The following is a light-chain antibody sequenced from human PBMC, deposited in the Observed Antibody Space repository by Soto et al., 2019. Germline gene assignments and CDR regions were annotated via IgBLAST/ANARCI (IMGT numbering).Light chain of an antibody. CDR3: CSYAGSYTYV. J-gene: IGLJ1*01. V-gene: IGLV2-14*01. CDR2: AVT. CDR1: SSDVGGYNY. Sequence: QSALAQPASVSGSPGQSITISCTGTSSDVGGYNYVSWYQQHPGKAPKLLIYAVTDRPSGVSSRFSGSKSGNTASLTISGLQAEDEADYYCCSYAGSYTYVFGTGTKGTVL.